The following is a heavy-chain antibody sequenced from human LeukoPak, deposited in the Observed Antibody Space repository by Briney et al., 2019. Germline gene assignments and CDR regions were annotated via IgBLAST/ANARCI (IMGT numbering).Heavy chain of an antibody. CDR1: GYTFTSYD. V-gene: IGHV1-8*01. Sequence: VASVKVSCKASGYTFTSYDINWVRQAPGQGLEWMGWMNPNSGNTGYAQKFQGRVTMTRNTSISTAYMELSSLRSEDTAVYYCARMVIKGRWFDPWGQGTLVTVSS. D-gene: IGHD3-22*01. CDR3: ARMVIKGRWFDP. J-gene: IGHJ5*02. CDR2: MNPNSGNT.